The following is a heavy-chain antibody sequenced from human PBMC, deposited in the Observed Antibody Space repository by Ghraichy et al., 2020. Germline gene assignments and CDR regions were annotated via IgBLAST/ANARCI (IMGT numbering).Heavy chain of an antibody. CDR3: AVGGGKYFDWLLRRDYYMDV. J-gene: IGHJ6*03. CDR1: GGSISSSSYY. Sequence: SETLSLTCTVSGGSISSSSYYWGWIRQPPGKGLEWIGSIYYSGSTYYNPSLKSRVTISVDTSKNQFSLKLSSVTAADTAVYYCAVGGGKYFDWLLRRDYYMDVWGKGTTVTVSS. D-gene: IGHD3-9*01. CDR2: IYYSGST. V-gene: IGHV4-39*01.